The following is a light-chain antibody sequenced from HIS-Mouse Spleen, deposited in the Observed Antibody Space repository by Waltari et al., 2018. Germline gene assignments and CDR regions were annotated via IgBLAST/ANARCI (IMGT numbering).Light chain of an antibody. CDR3: NSRDSSGNHVV. CDR2: GKN. V-gene: IGLV3-19*01. J-gene: IGLJ2*01. Sequence: SSELTQDPPVSVSLGQTGRITCQGDSLRSYYASWYQQKPGQAPVLVIYGKNNRPSGIPDRFSGSSSGNTASLTITGAQAEDEADYYCNSRDSSGNHVVFGGGTKLTVL. CDR1: SLRSYY.